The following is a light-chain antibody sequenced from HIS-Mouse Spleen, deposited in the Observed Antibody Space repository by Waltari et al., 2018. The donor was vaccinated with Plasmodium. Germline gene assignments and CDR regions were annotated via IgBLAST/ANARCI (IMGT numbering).Light chain of an antibody. J-gene: IGLJ2*01. CDR2: GNS. V-gene: IGLV1-40*01. CDR3: QSYDSSLSGVV. Sequence: QSVLTQPPSVSGAPGQRVTIPRTGRSSNIGAGYDVHWYQQLPGTAPKLLIYGNSNRPSGVPDRFSGSKSGTSASLAITGLQAEDEADYYCQSYDSSLSGVVFGGGTKLTVL. CDR1: SSNIGAGYD.